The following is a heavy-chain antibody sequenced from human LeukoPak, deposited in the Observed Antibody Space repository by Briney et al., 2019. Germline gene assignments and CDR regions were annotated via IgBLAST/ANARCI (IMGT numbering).Heavy chain of an antibody. Sequence: GASVKVSCKASGYTFTSYGISWLRQAPGQGLEWMGWISAYNGNTNYAQKLQVRVTMTTDTSTSTAYMELRSLRSDDTAVYYCARENVYYDSSDYYPRFDYWGQGTLVTVSS. CDR3: ARENVYYDSSDYYPRFDY. CDR1: GYTFTSYG. CDR2: ISAYNGNT. J-gene: IGHJ4*02. V-gene: IGHV1-18*01. D-gene: IGHD3-22*01.